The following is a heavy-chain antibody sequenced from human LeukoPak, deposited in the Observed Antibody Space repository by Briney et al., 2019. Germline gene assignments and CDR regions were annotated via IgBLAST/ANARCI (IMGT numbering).Heavy chain of an antibody. D-gene: IGHD6-13*01. CDR1: GGSISSYY. Sequence: SETLSLTCTVSGGSISSYYWSWIRQPAGKGLEWIGRIYTSGSTNYNPSLKSRVTMSVDTSKNQFSLKLSSVTAADTAVYYFARDLRQQLVSGYYYYMDVWGKGTTVTVSS. CDR3: ARDLRQQLVSGYYYYMDV. V-gene: IGHV4-4*07. CDR2: IYTSGST. J-gene: IGHJ6*03.